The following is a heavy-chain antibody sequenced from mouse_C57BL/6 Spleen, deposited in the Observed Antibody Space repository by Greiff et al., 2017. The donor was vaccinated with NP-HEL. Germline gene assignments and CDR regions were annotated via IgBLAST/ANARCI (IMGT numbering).Heavy chain of an antibody. V-gene: IGHV1-69*01. CDR1: GYTFTSYW. J-gene: IGHJ3*01. CDR2: IDPSDSYT. Sequence: QVQLQQPGAELVMPGASVKLSCKASGYTFTSYWMHWVKQRPGQGLEWIGEIDPSDSYTNYNQKFKGKSTLTVDKSSSTAYMQLSSLTSEDSAVYYCASPYYYGSSLAYWGQGTLVTVSA. D-gene: IGHD1-1*01. CDR3: ASPYYYGSSLAY.